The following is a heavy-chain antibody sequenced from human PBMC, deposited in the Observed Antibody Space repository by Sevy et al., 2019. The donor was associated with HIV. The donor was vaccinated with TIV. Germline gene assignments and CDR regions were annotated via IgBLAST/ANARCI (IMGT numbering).Heavy chain of an antibody. Sequence: GGSLRLSCAASGFTFSDYYMSWIRQAPGKGLEWVSYISSSGSTIYYADSVKGRFTISRDNAKNSLYLQMNSLRAEDTAVYYCARDSGAVTNYYYYYGMDVWGQWTTVTVSS. CDR2: ISSSGSTI. V-gene: IGHV3-11*01. J-gene: IGHJ6*02. D-gene: IGHD4-17*01. CDR3: ARDSGAVTNYYYYYGMDV. CDR1: GFTFSDYY.